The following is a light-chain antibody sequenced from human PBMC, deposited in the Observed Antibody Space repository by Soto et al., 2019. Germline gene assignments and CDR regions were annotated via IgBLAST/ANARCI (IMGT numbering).Light chain of an antibody. V-gene: IGKV1-9*01. Sequence: DIQLTQSPSFLSASVGDRVTITCRASQGISSYLAWYQQKPGKARKLLIYAASTLQSGVPSRFSGSRSGTEFTLTISSLQPEDFATYYCQQLNSYPQYTFGQGTKLEIK. CDR3: QQLNSYPQYT. J-gene: IGKJ2*01. CDR2: AAS. CDR1: QGISSY.